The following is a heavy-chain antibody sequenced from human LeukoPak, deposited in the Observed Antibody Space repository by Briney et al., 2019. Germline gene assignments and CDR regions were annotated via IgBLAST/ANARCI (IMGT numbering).Heavy chain of an antibody. CDR2: IYYSGST. Sequence: SSETLSLTCTVSGGSITSYYWSWIRQPPGKGLEWIGYIYYSGSTSYNPSLKSRVTISVDTSKNQFSLTLSSVTAADTAVYYCASVYPYYFDYWGQGTLVTVSS. J-gene: IGHJ4*02. V-gene: IGHV4-59*01. CDR3: ASVYPYYFDY. CDR1: GGSITSYY.